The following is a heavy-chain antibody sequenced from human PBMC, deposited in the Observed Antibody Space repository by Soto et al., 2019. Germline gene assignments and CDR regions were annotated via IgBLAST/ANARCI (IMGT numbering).Heavy chain of an antibody. Sequence: GGSLRLSCVGSGFTFSSNWMTWVRQAPGKGLEWVSVIYSGGSTYYADSVKGRFTISRDNSKNTLYLQMNSLRAEDTAVYYCARKIAAAGLGWFDPWGQGTLVTVSS. J-gene: IGHJ5*02. CDR2: IYSGGST. CDR3: ARKIAAAGLGWFDP. D-gene: IGHD6-13*01. V-gene: IGHV3-53*01. CDR1: GFTFSSNW.